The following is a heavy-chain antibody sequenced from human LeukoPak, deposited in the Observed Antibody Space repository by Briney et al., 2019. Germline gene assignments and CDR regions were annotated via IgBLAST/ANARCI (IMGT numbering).Heavy chain of an antibody. D-gene: IGHD3-9*01. J-gene: IGHJ6*02. CDR2: IYSGGST. V-gene: IGHV3-66*01. CDR1: GFTVSSNY. Sequence: GGSLRLSCAASGFTVSSNYMSWVRQAPGKGLEWVSVIYSGGSTYYADSVKGRFTISRDNSKNTLYLQMNSLRAEDTAVYYCASPVGEDWLLKTPYYYYGMDVWGQGTTVTVSS. CDR3: ASPVGEDWLLKTPYYYYGMDV.